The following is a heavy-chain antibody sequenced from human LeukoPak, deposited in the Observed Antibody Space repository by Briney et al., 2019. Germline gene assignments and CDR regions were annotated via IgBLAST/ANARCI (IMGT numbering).Heavy chain of an antibody. J-gene: IGHJ4*02. D-gene: IGHD3-3*01. V-gene: IGHV1-18*01. CDR3: ARDNYYYDFWSGTSDPFDY. CDR2: IGAYNGNT. CDR1: GYTFTSYG. Sequence: ASVKVSCKASGYTFTSYGISWVRQAPGQGLEWMGWIGAYNGNTNYAQKLQGRVTMTTDTSTSTAYMELRSLRSDDTAVYYCARDNYYYDFWSGTSDPFDYWGQGTLVTVSS.